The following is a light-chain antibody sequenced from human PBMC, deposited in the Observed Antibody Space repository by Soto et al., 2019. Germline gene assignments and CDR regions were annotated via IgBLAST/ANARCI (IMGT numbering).Light chain of an antibody. CDR2: EGS. CDR1: SSDVGSYNL. Sequence: QSALTQPASVSGSPGQSITISCTGTSSDVGSYNLVSWYQQHPGKAPKLMIYEGSKRPSGVSKRFSGSKSGNTASLTISGLQAEDEADYYCCSYAGSSTWVVGGGTKVTVL. J-gene: IGLJ3*02. CDR3: CSYAGSSTWV. V-gene: IGLV2-23*01.